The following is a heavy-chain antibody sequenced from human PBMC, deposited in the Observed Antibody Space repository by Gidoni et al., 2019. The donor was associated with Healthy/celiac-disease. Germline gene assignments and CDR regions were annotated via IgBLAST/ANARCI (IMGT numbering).Heavy chain of an antibody. Sequence: QVQLVQSGAEVKKPGASVKVSCKASGYTFTGYYMHWVRQAPGQGLEWMGWINPNRGGTNYAQKFQGWVTMTRDTSISTAYMELSRLRYDDTAVYYCAREMEAGSSSSRWFDPWGQGTLVTVSS. D-gene: IGHD6-6*01. CDR3: AREMEAGSSSSRWFDP. J-gene: IGHJ5*02. CDR1: GYTFTGYY. CDR2: INPNRGGT. V-gene: IGHV1-2*04.